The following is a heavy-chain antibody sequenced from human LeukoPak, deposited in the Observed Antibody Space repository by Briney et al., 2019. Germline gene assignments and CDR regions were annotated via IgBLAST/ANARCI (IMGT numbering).Heavy chain of an antibody. V-gene: IGHV3-74*01. Sequence: GGSLRLSCAASGFTFSSYWMHWVRQAPGKGLVWVSRINSDGSSTSYADSVKGRFIISRDNAKNTLYLQMNSLRAEDTAVYYCARAVRDMVRGVLAFYFDYWGQGTLVTVSS. CDR3: ARAVRDMVRGVLAFYFDY. CDR2: INSDGSST. D-gene: IGHD3-10*01. CDR1: GFTFSSYW. J-gene: IGHJ4*02.